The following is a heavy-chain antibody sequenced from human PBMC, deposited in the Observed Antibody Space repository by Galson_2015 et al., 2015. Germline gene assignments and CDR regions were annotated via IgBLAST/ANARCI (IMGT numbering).Heavy chain of an antibody. CDR3: ARDPTSIVATTLENYYYYGMDV. D-gene: IGHD5-12*01. CDR1: GYTFTSYA. CDR2: INAGNGNT. Sequence: SVKVSCKASGYTFTSYAMHWVRQAPGQRLEWMGWINAGNGNTKYSQKFQGRVTITRDTSASTAYMELSSLRSEDTAVYYCARDPTSIVATTLENYYYYGMDVWGQGTTVTVSS. V-gene: IGHV1-3*01. J-gene: IGHJ6*02.